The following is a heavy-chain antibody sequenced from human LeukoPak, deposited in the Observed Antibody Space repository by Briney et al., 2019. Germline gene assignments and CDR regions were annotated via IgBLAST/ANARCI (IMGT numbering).Heavy chain of an antibody. J-gene: IGHJ1*01. CDR3: ARDRLGGYSYGSPFQH. D-gene: IGHD5-12*01. Sequence: ASVKVSCKASGYTFTGYYIHWVRQAPGQGLEWMGWINPNSGGTKYAQKFQVRVTMTRDSSISTAYMELSSLRSDDTAVYYCARDRLGGYSYGSPFQHWGQGTLVTVSS. CDR1: GYTFTGYY. CDR2: INPNSGGT. V-gene: IGHV1-2*02.